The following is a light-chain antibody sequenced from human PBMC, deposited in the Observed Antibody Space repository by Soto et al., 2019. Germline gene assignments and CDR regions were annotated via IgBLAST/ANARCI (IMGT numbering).Light chain of an antibody. Sequence: QSVLTQPPSVSAAPGQKVTIYCSGSSSNIGNNYVSWYQQLPGTAPKLLIYDNNKRPSGIPDRFSGSKSGTSATLGITGLQTGDDADYFCGTWDSSLSAGIFGTGTKVTVL. CDR1: SSNIGNNY. V-gene: IGLV1-51*01. CDR2: DNN. CDR3: GTWDSSLSAGI. J-gene: IGLJ1*01.